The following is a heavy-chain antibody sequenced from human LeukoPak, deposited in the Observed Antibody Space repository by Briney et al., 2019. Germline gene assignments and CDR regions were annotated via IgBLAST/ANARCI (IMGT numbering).Heavy chain of an antibody. CDR2: ISAYNGNT. CDR1: GYTFTSYG. V-gene: IGHV1-18*01. D-gene: IGHD3-22*01. J-gene: IGHJ4*02. Sequence: GASVKVSCKASGYTFTSYGISWVRQAPGQGLEWMGWISAYNGNTNYAQKLQGRVTMTTDTSTSTAYMELRSLRSDDTAVYYCARDIWDYYGSSGPFDYWGQGTLVTVSS. CDR3: ARDIWDYYGSSGPFDY.